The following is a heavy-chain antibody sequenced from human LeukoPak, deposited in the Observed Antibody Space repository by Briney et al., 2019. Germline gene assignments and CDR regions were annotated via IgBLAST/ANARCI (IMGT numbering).Heavy chain of an antibody. CDR2: INHSGST. CDR3: ARALRWQTTFDY. J-gene: IGHJ4*02. CDR1: GGSFSGYY. D-gene: IGHD4-23*01. V-gene: IGHV4-34*01. Sequence: SETLSLTCAVYGGSFSGYYWSWIRQPPGKGLEWIGEINHSGSTNYNPSLKSRVTISVDTSKNQFSLKLSSVIAADTAVYYCARALRWQTTFDYWGQGTLVTVSS.